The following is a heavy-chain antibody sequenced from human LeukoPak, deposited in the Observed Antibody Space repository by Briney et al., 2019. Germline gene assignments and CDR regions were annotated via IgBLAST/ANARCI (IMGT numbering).Heavy chain of an antibody. D-gene: IGHD1-1*01. J-gene: IGHJ4*02. Sequence: PGGSLRLSCAASGFTFSSYWMSWVRQAPGKGLEWVATINQDESEKYYLDSVKGRFTISRDNAKNSLYLQMHSLTAEDTALYYCARYCTFRTCSGTKFDSWGPGTLVTVSS. V-gene: IGHV3-7*03. CDR1: GFTFSSYW. CDR3: ARYCTFRTCSGTKFDS. CDR2: INQDESEK.